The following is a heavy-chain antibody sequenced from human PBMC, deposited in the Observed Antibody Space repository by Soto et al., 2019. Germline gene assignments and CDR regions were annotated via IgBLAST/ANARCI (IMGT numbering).Heavy chain of an antibody. V-gene: IGHV4-4*02. CDR1: GDSVSSPYY. D-gene: IGHD6-19*01. Sequence: QVQLQESAPGLVKPSGTLSLTCAVSGDSVSSPYYWCWVRQPPGKGLEWIGEVFHTGTTSYNPSLSSRVTISMDKSINQFSLDLSSVTAADTAVYYCARSAGWYAVHSWGPGTLVIVSS. CDR3: ARSAGWYAVHS. J-gene: IGHJ4*02. CDR2: VFHTGTT.